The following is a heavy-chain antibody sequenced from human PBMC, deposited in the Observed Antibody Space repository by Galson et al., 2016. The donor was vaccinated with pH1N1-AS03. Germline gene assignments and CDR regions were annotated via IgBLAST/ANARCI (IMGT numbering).Heavy chain of an antibody. D-gene: IGHD6-13*01. J-gene: IGHJ4*02. CDR3: ARVRDATSWEYFFDY. CDR1: ESSFPNYW. V-gene: IGHV5-51*01. Sequence: QSGAEVTKPGESLKISCKGSESSFPNYWIAWVRQMPGKGLEWVGLIYPGDSDTRYSPSFQGQVTFSADKSIDTAYLQWSSLQASDTALYYCARVRDATSWEYFFDYWGQGTLVTVSS. CDR2: IYPGDSDT.